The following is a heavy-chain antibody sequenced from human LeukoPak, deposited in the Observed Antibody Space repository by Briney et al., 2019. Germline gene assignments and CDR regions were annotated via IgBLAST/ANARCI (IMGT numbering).Heavy chain of an antibody. J-gene: IGHJ6*03. CDR3: AKDPRNSRYYYMDV. CDR1: GFTFSSYA. V-gene: IGHV3-23*01. Sequence: GGSLRLSCAASGFTFSSYAMSWVRQAPGKGLEWVSAISGSGGSTYYADSVKGRFTIPRDNSKNTLYLQMNSLRAEDTAVYYCAKDPRNSRYYYMDVWGKGTTVTVSS. CDR2: ISGSGGST. D-gene: IGHD1/OR15-1a*01.